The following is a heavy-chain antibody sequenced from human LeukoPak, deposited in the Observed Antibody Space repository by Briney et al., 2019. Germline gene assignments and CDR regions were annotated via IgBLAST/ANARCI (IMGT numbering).Heavy chain of an antibody. V-gene: IGHV4-39*01. J-gene: IGHJ4*02. D-gene: IGHD1/OR15-1a*01. CDR3: ARHDGTGITLIQVYYFDY. CDR1: GGSITSSSYY. Sequence: SETLSLTCSVSGGSITSSSYYWAWIRQPPEKGLEWIGSIYYTGGTSYSPSLKSRVTMSVDTSKNQFSLKMSSVTAADTAVYYCARHDGTGITLIQVYYFDYWGQGTLVTVSS. CDR2: IYYTGGT.